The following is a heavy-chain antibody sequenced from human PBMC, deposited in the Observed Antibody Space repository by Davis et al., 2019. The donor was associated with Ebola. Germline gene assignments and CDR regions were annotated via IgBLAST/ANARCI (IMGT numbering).Heavy chain of an antibody. V-gene: IGHV1-18*04. D-gene: IGHD1-7*01. CDR1: GYTFTGYY. Sequence: ASVKVSCKASGYTFTGYYMHWVRQAPGQGLEWMGWISAYNGNTNYAQKLQGRVTMTTDTSTSTAYMELRSLRSDDTAVYYCARELLGTTRFDPWGQGTLVTVSS. J-gene: IGHJ5*02. CDR2: ISAYNGNT. CDR3: ARELLGTTRFDP.